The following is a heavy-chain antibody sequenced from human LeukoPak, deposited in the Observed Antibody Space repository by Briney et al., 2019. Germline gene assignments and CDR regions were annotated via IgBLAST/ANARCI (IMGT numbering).Heavy chain of an antibody. CDR1: GGSISSSSYY. Sequence: SETLSLTCTVSGGSISSSSYYWGWIRQPPGKGLEWIGSIYYSGSTYYNPSLKSRVTISVDTSKNQFSLKLSSVTAADTAVYCCARVSSPSWYYYYYYMDVWGKGTTVTISS. J-gene: IGHJ6*03. CDR2: IYYSGST. D-gene: IGHD2-2*01. CDR3: ARVSSPSWYYYYYYMDV. V-gene: IGHV4-39*07.